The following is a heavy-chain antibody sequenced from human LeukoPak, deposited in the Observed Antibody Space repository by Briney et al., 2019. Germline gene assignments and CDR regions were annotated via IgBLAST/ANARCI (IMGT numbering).Heavy chain of an antibody. CDR1: GFTFSDYG. CDR3: ARDPEAGFDY. CDR2: ISGSGGST. Sequence: GGSLRLSCAASGFTFSDYGIHWVRQAPGKGLEWVSAISGSGGSTYYADSVKGRFTISRDNSKNTLYLQMNSLRAEDTAVYYCARDPEAGFDYWGQGTLVTVSS. V-gene: IGHV3-23*01. J-gene: IGHJ4*02.